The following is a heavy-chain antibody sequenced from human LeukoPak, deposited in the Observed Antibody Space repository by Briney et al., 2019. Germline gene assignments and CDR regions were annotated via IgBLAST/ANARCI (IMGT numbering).Heavy chain of an antibody. CDR3: ANGAFRLYYIDV. CDR1: GFTFSSYT. V-gene: IGHV3-21*01. Sequence: GGSLRLSCAASGFTFSSYTMNWVRQAPGKGLEWVSSISSTSTYIHDADSVKGRFTIYRDNAKKSLYLQMNSLRAEDTAVYYCANGAFRLYYIDVWGKGTTVTVSS. D-gene: IGHD2-8*01. J-gene: IGHJ6*03. CDR2: ISSTSTYI.